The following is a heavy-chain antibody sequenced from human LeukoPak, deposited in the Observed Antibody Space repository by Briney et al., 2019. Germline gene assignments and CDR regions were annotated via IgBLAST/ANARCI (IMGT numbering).Heavy chain of an antibody. D-gene: IGHD2-2*01. CDR1: GFTVSSNY. CDR2: IYSGGST. Sequence: PGGSLRLSCAASGFTVSSNYMSWVRQAPGKGLEWVSVIYSGGSTYYADSVKGRFTISRDNSKNTLYLQMNGLRAEDTAVYYCARGPIVVVPAAQNDYWGQGTLVTVSS. CDR3: ARGPIVVVPAAQNDY. V-gene: IGHV3-53*01. J-gene: IGHJ4*02.